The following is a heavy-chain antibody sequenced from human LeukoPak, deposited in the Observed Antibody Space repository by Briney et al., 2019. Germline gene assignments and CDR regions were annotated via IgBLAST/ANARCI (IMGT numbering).Heavy chain of an antibody. D-gene: IGHD1/OR15-1a*01. J-gene: IGHJ4*02. CDR3: ASKNNLMEFAY. V-gene: IGHV6-1*01. CDR2: TYYRSKWYN. CDR1: GDSVSSNSAA. Sequence: SQTLSLTCAISGDSVSSNSAAWSWIRQSPSRGLEWLGRTYYRSKWYNDYAVSAKSRITINPDTSKNQFSLQLSSLTPEDTAVYYCASKNNLMEFAYWGQGTLVTVSS.